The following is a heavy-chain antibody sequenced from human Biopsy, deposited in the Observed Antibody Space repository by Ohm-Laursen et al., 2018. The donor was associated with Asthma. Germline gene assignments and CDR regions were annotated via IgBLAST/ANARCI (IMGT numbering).Heavy chain of an antibody. CDR2: ISGSGGST. J-gene: IGHJ4*02. CDR3: ARKAGSCISRTCYSLDF. CDR1: GFTFSSYA. Sequence: SLRLSCAASGFTFSSYAMSWVRQAPGKGLEWVSAISGSGGSTYYADSVKGRFTISRDNSKNTLYLQMNSLRSEDTAVYYCARKAGSCISRTCYSLDFWGQGTLVTVSS. V-gene: IGHV3-23*01. D-gene: IGHD2-2*01.